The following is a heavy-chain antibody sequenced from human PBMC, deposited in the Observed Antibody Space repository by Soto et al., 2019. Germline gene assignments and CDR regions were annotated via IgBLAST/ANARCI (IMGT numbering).Heavy chain of an antibody. CDR3: ARVSAGGTRWFDS. D-gene: IGHD6-13*01. V-gene: IGHV4-31*03. Sequence: QVQLQESGPGLVKPSQTLSLTCSVSGGSISTGVWYWSWVREHPGKGLEWIGAIYYRGTTSYNPSLGSRVTISRDTSKNQVSLKVNSVTAADTAVYYCARVSAGGTRWFDSWGQGIRVTVSS. CDR2: IYYRGTT. J-gene: IGHJ5*01. CDR1: GGSISTGVWY.